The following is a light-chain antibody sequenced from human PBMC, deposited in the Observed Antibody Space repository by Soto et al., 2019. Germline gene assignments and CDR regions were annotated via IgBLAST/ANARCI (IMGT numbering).Light chain of an antibody. Sequence: QSVLTQPASVSGSPGQSITISCTGTSSDVGSYNLVSWYQQHPGKAPKLMIYEVSKRPSGVSNRFSGSKSGNTASLTISGLQAEDEADYYCCSYAGSSTNYVFGTGTKVTV. CDR1: SSDVGSYNL. CDR3: CSYAGSSTNYV. CDR2: EVS. J-gene: IGLJ1*01. V-gene: IGLV2-23*02.